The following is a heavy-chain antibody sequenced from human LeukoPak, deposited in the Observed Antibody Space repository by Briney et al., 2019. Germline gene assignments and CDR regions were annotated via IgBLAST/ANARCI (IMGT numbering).Heavy chain of an antibody. Sequence: ASVKVSCKASGQSLTGYFIHWVRQAPGQGLEWVGRIDPNTGDTIYAQNFQGRVTVTSATSISTAYMELSSLRSDDTAVYYCARRGLYYYDSSGYYSFDYWGQGTLVTVSS. V-gene: IGHV1-2*06. CDR2: IDPNTGDT. J-gene: IGHJ4*02. D-gene: IGHD3-22*01. CDR3: ARRGLYYYDSSGYYSFDY. CDR1: GQSLTGYF.